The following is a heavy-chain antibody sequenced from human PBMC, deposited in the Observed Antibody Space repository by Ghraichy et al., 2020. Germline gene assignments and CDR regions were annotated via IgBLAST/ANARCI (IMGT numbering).Heavy chain of an antibody. D-gene: IGHD2-2*01. CDR1: GFSFSDYA. V-gene: IGHV3-23*01. CDR3: APFAVRQLLPRLGY. CDR2: VSGFAAST. J-gene: IGHJ4*02. Sequence: GGSLRLSCAASGFSFSDYAMSWVRQAPGKGLEWVSSVSGFAASTYYADSVNGRFTISRDNSRNTLYLQMNSLGAEDTAVYFCAPFAVRQLLPRLGYWGQGTLVTVSS.